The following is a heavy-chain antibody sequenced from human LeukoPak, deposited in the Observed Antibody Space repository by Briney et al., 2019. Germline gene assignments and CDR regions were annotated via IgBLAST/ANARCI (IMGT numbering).Heavy chain of an antibody. CDR3: ARAVAGTFYYYYGMDV. V-gene: IGHV1-2*02. CDR2: INPNSGGT. Sequence: ASVKVSCKASGYTFTGYYMHWVRQAPGQGLEWMGWINPNSGGTNYAQKFQGRVTMTRDTSISTAYMELSRLRSDDTAVYHCARAVAGTFYYYYGMDVWGQGTTVTVSS. CDR1: GYTFTGYY. J-gene: IGHJ6*02. D-gene: IGHD6-19*01.